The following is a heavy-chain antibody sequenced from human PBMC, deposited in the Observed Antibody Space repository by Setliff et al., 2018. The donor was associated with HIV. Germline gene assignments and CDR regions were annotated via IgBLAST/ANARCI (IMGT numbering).Heavy chain of an antibody. D-gene: IGHD2-2*01. Sequence: GGSLRLSCAASGFTFSSYSMNWVRQAPGKGLEWVSSISSSSSYIYYADSVKGRFTISRDNAKNSLYLQMNSLRAEDTAVYYCARGYCSSTTCLYYFDYRGQGTLVT. CDR1: GFTFSSYS. V-gene: IGHV3-21*01. CDR2: ISSSSSYI. CDR3: ARGYCSSTTCLYYFDY. J-gene: IGHJ4*02.